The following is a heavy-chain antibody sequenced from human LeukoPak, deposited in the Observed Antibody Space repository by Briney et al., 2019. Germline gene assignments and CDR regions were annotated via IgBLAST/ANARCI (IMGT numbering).Heavy chain of an antibody. Sequence: QASETLSLTCTDSGGSISSYYWSWIRQPPGKGLEWIGYIYYSGSTNYNPSLKSRVTISVDTSKNQFSLKLSSVTAADTAVYYCARHSHYYGSGSLIDYWGQGTLVTVSS. CDR2: IYYSGST. CDR3: ARHSHYYGSGSLIDY. CDR1: GGSISSYY. V-gene: IGHV4-59*08. D-gene: IGHD3-10*01. J-gene: IGHJ4*02.